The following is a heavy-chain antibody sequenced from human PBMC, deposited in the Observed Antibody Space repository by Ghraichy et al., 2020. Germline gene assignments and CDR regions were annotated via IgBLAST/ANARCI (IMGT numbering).Heavy chain of an antibody. Sequence: ESLNISCTVSGGSISSSTYYWGWIRQPPGKGLEWIGSIYYSGSTYYNPSLKSRVTISVDTSKNQFSLKLSSVTAADTAVYYCARQEGYEQHAGEFDPWGQGTLVPVSS. D-gene: IGHD6-13*01. CDR2: IYYSGST. V-gene: IGHV4-39*01. CDR1: GGSISSSTYY. J-gene: IGHJ5*02. CDR3: ARQEGYEQHAGEFDP.